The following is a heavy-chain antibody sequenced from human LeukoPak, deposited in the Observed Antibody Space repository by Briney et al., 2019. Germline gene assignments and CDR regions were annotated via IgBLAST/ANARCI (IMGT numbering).Heavy chain of an antibody. CDR1: GYSISSGYY. CDR2: IYHSGST. D-gene: IGHD2-15*01. CDR3: ASSSSGGSCYSCWFDP. J-gene: IGHJ5*02. Sequence: SETLSLTCTVSGYSISSGYYWGWIRQPPGKGLEWIGSIYHSGSTYYNPSLKSRVTISVDTSKNQFSLKLSSVTAADTAVYYCASSSSGGSCYSCWFDPWGQGTLVTVSS. V-gene: IGHV4-38-2*02.